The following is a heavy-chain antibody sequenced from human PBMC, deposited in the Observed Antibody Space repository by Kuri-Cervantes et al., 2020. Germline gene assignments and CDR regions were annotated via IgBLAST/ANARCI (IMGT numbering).Heavy chain of an antibody. CDR2: INHSGDT. Sequence: ESLKISCAASGFTFSTYAMNWVRQAPGKGLEWIGEINHSGDTNYIPSLKSRVTISLDTSKNQFSLKMNSVTAADTAVYFCGSRPYHDYVWETDYWGQGTQVTVSS. D-gene: IGHD3-16*01. J-gene: IGHJ4*02. V-gene: IGHV4-34*01. CDR1: GFTFSTYA. CDR3: GSRPYHDYVWETDY.